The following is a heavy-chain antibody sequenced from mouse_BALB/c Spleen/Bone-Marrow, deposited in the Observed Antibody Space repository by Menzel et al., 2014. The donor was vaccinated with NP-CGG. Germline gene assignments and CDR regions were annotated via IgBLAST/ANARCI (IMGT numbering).Heavy chain of an antibody. CDR1: GYTFTDYA. Sequence: VQLQQSGAELVRPGVSVKISCKGSGYTFTDYAMHWVKQSHAKSLEWIGVISTYYGDASYNQKFRGKATMTVDKSSSTAYMELARLTSEDSAIYFCARGKVITTVLATYWYFDVWGAGTTVTVSS. CDR3: ARGKVITTVLATYWYFDV. J-gene: IGHJ1*01. D-gene: IGHD1-1*01. CDR2: ISTYYGDA. V-gene: IGHV1S137*01.